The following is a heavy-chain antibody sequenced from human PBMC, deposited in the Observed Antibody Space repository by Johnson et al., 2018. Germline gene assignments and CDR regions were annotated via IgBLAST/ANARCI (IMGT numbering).Heavy chain of an antibody. V-gene: IGHV3-7*01. CDR1: GFTFVNYW. J-gene: IGHJ3*02. CDR2: IKQDASKK. Sequence: EVQLVESGGGLVQPGGSLRLSCVASGFTFVNYWMSWVRQAPGKGLEWVASIKQDASKKFYVDSVKGRFTVSRDSAKNSLYLQMNSLRAEDTAVYYCARGEDYNWNYPDAFAIWGQGTMVTVSS. CDR3: ARGEDYNWNYPDAFAI. D-gene: IGHD1-7*01.